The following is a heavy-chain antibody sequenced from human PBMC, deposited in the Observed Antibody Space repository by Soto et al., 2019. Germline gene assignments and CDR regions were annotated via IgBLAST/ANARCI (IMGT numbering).Heavy chain of an antibody. CDR2: ISYDGSNK. CDR3: AKDYEQLAIYYYYGMDV. D-gene: IGHD6-13*01. V-gene: IGHV3-30*18. Sequence: VAVISYDGSNKYYADSVKGRFTISRDNSKNTLYLQMNSLRAEDTAVYYCAKDYEQLAIYYYYGMDVWGQGTTVTVSS. J-gene: IGHJ6*02.